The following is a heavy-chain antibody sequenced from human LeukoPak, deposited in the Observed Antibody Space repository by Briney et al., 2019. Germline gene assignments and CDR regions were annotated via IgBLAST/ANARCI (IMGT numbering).Heavy chain of an antibody. V-gene: IGHV3-11*04. D-gene: IGHD2-2*01. CDR2: ISSGGSTI. J-gene: IGHJ4*02. CDR1: GFTFSDHY. CDR3: ARVSCSSTSCPYGIYFDY. Sequence: KSGGSLRLSCAASGFTFSDHYMSWIRQAPGKGLYWVSYISSGGSTIYYADSVRGRFTISRDNAKKSLYLQMNSLRAEDTAVYYCARVSCSSTSCPYGIYFDYWGQGTLVTVSS.